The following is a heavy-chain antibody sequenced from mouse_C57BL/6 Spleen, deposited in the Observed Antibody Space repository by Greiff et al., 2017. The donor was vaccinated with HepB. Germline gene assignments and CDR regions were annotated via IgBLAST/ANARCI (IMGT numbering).Heavy chain of an antibody. V-gene: IGHV3-6*01. Sequence: EVKLQESGPGLVKPSQSLSLTCSVTGYSITSGYYWNWIRQFPGNKLEWMGYISYDGSNNYNPSHKNRISITRDTSKNQFFLKLNSVTTEDTATYYCARVKVQDFDVWGTGTTVTVSS. CDR3: ARVKVQDFDV. CDR2: ISYDGSN. J-gene: IGHJ1*03. D-gene: IGHD2-14*01. CDR1: GYSITSGYY.